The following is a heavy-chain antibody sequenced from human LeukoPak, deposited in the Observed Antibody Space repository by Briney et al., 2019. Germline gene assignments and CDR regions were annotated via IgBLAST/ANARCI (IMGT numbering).Heavy chain of an antibody. Sequence: GGSLRLSCAASGFTFSSYAMSWVRQAPGKGLEWVSGISGSGGSTYYADSVKGRFTISRDNSKNTLYLQMDRLRAEDTAVYYCAKTYSSSWHYFDYWGQGTLVTVSS. CDR1: GFTFSSYA. CDR3: AKTYSSSWHYFDY. J-gene: IGHJ4*02. D-gene: IGHD6-13*01. CDR2: ISGSGGST. V-gene: IGHV3-23*01.